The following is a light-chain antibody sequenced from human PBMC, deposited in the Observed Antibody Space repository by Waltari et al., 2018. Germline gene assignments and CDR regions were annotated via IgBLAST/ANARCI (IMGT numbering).Light chain of an antibody. Sequence: QSVLTQPPSVSAAPGQRVPISCSGGHSNIGHTYVSWYRQFPGTAPKLLIDEDSERPSGVPGRFSGSKSGTSATLDITGLQAGDEADYYCGTWDSSLSGAVFGGGTHLTVL. J-gene: IGLJ7*01. CDR3: GTWDSSLSGAV. CDR2: EDS. CDR1: HSNIGHTY. V-gene: IGLV1-51*02.